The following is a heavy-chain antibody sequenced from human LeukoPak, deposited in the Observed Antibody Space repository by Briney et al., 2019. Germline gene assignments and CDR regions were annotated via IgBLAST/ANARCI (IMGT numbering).Heavy chain of an antibody. D-gene: IGHD3-16*01. CDR3: AKGFSYAYDY. V-gene: IGHV3-23*01. J-gene: IGHJ4*02. Sequence: GGSLRLSCAASGFTFSSYVMNWVRQAPGKGLEWVSHIIGRGERTYYADCVKGRFTISRDNSKNTLFLQMNSLGAEDTAVYYCAKGFSYAYDYWGQGTLVTVSS. CDR1: GFTFSSYV. CDR2: IIGRGERT.